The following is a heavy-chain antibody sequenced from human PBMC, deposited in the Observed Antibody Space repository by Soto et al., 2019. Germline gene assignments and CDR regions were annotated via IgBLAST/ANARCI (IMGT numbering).Heavy chain of an antibody. V-gene: IGHV4-30-4*01. Sequence: PSETLSLTCAVSGGSISSSNWWSWIRQPPGKGLEWIGYIYYSGSTYYNPSLKSRVTISVDTSKNQFSLKLSSVTAADTAVYYCARDIGYSYGYYYYYGMDVWGQGTTVTVSS. CDR2: IYYSGST. J-gene: IGHJ6*02. D-gene: IGHD5-18*01. CDR3: ARDIGYSYGYYYYYGMDV. CDR1: GGSISSSNW.